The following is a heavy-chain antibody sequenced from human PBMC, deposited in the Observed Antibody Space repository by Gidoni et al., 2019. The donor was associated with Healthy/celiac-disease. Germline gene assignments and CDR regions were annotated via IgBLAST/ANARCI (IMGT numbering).Heavy chain of an antibody. CDR2: ISRSSCSI. V-gene: IGHV3-21*01. Sequence: EVQLVEAGGGRVKPGGALRPACAASGVTCSSDSMNWVRKAPGKGLELVSSISRSSCSIYSASSVYGRFTLSSDNAKNSLYLQMHSLRAEDTAVYYCARDLRGGNGVSRRWYGARDTFAQSRVWGQGTTVTVSS. J-gene: IGHJ6*02. CDR1: GVTCSSDS. D-gene: IGHD6-13*01. CDR3: ARDLRGGNGVSRRWYGARDTFAQSRV.